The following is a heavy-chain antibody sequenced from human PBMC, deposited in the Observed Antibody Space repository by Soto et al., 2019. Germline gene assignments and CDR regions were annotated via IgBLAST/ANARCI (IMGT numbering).Heavy chain of an antibody. CDR1: GYTFTGYY. V-gene: IGHV1-2*02. CDR3: ARNFLITNFGGVRDGAFDI. Sequence: ASVKVSCKASGYTFTGYYMHWVRQAPGQGLEWMGWINPNSGGTNYAQKFQGRVTMTRDTSISTAYMELSRLRSDDTAVYYCARNFLITNFGGVRDGAFDIWGQGPMVTVSS. D-gene: IGHD3-3*01. J-gene: IGHJ3*02. CDR2: INPNSGGT.